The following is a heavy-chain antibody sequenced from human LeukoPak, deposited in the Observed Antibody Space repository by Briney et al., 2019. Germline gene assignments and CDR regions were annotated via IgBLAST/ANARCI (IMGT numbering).Heavy chain of an antibody. CDR1: GFTFSNYW. V-gene: IGHV3-74*01. CDR2: INSDGSST. CDR3: ARGYYYGSGSSDY. Sequence: GGSLRLSCAASGFTFSNYWMHWVRQAPGKGLVWVSRINSDGSSTSYADSVKGRFTISRDNAKNTLYLQMNSLRAEDTAVYYCARGYYYGSGSSDYWGQGTLVTVSS. J-gene: IGHJ4*02. D-gene: IGHD3-10*01.